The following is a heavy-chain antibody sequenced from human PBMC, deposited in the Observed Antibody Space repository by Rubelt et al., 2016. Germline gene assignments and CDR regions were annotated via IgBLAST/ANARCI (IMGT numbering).Heavy chain of an antibody. J-gene: IGHJ3*02. CDR3: ARLRDAFDI. CDR2: IYYSGNT. V-gene: IGHV4-59*08. Sequence: GCIGYIYYSGNTNYDPSLKSRVTISIDTPKNQFSLKLNSVTAADTAVYYCARLRDAFDIWGQGTMVTVSS.